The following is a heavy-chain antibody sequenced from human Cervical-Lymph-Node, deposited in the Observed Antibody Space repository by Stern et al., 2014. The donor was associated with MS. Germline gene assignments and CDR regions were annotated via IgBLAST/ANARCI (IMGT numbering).Heavy chain of an antibody. Sequence: MQLVESGPGLVKPSETLSLSCTVSGGSINSHFWSWIRQPPGKGLEWIGYLSDTGSTNYNPTLKSRVTISVDASRNQFSLRLTSVTAADTAVYYCARHEVLLWFGVDDAFDIWGQGTMVTVSS. D-gene: IGHD3-10*01. J-gene: IGHJ3*02. CDR1: GGSINSHF. CDR2: LSDTGST. V-gene: IGHV4-59*08. CDR3: ARHEVLLWFGVDDAFDI.